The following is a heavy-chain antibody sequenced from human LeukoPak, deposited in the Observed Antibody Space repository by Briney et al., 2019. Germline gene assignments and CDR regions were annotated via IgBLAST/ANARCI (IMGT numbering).Heavy chain of an antibody. D-gene: IGHD6-19*01. CDR2: IYNSGNT. CDR1: GGSISSYF. V-gene: IGHV4-4*07. CDR3: ARDPRSKYSSGWYFDY. J-gene: IGHJ4*02. Sequence: SETLSLTCTVSGGSISSYFWSWIRQPAGKGLEWIGRIYNSGNTNYNPSLKSRVTISVDTSKNQFSLKLSSVTAADTAVYYCARDPRSKYSSGWYFDYWGQGTLVTVSS.